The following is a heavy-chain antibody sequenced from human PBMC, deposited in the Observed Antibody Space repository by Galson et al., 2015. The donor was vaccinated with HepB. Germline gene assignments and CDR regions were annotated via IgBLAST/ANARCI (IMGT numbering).Heavy chain of an antibody. CDR1: GFNFSTYA. J-gene: IGHJ6*02. CDR3: VKEESYSSIWYSEGGNHYHHYGLDV. Sequence: SLRLSCAASGFNFSTYAMHWVRQAPGKGLEWVAFMLNDGSNKYFVDSLKGRFTIPRDNSKNTLFLQMNSLRIEDTAVYYCVKEESYSSIWYSEGGNHYHHYGLDVWGQGTTVTVSS. V-gene: IGHV3-33*06. D-gene: IGHD6-13*01. CDR2: MLNDGSNK.